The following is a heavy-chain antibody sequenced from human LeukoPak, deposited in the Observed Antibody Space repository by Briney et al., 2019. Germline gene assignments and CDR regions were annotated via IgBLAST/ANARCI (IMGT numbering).Heavy chain of an antibody. V-gene: IGHV1-69*01. Sequence: SVKVSCRASGGTFSSYAISWVRQAPGQGLEWMGGIIPIFGTANYAQKFQGRVTITAYESPSTAYMELSSLRSEDTAVYYCARANLDIVVVPAAKGAYYYYGMDVWGQGTTVTVSS. J-gene: IGHJ6*02. CDR3: ARANLDIVVVPAAKGAYYYYGMDV. CDR2: IIPIFGTA. CDR1: GGTFSSYA. D-gene: IGHD2-2*03.